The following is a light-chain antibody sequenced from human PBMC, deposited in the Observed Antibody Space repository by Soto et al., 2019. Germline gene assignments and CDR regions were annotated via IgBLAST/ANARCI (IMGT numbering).Light chain of an antibody. CDR1: QSVSSY. Sequence: EIVLTQSPATLSLSPGERATLSCRASQSVSSYLAWYQQKPGQAPRLLIYDASNRATGIPVRFSGSGSGTDFTLTISSLEPEDFVVYYCQQRSNWPITFGQGTRLEIK. V-gene: IGKV3-11*01. CDR2: DAS. CDR3: QQRSNWPIT. J-gene: IGKJ5*01.